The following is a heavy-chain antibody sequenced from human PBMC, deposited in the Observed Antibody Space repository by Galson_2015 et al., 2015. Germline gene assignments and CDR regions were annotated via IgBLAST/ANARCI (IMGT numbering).Heavy chain of an antibody. D-gene: IGHD3-22*01. CDR2: INSDGSRK. CDR1: GFTFSSYW. V-gene: IGHV3-74*01. CDR3: ARVCYSESSGYLPSAFDY. J-gene: IGHJ4*02. Sequence: SLRLSCAASGFTFSSYWMHWVRHAPGKGLVWVSRINSDGSRKNYADSVKGRFTISRDNAKNTLYLQMNRLRAEDTAVYYCARVCYSESSGYLPSAFDYWGQGTLVTVSS.